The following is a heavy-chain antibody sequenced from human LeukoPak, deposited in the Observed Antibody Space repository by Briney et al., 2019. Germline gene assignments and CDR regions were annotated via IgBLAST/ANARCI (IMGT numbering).Heavy chain of an antibody. V-gene: IGHV1-2*02. D-gene: IGHD3-22*01. J-gene: IGHJ4*02. CDR3: ARAYDSSDYYPPLGY. CDR2: INPNSGGT. CDR1: GYTFTSYG. Sequence: ASVKVSCKASGYTFTSYGIRWVRQAPGQGLEWMGWINPNSGGTNYAQKFQGRVTMTRDTSISTAYMELSRLRSDDTAVYYCARAYDSSDYYPPLGYWGQGTLVTVSS.